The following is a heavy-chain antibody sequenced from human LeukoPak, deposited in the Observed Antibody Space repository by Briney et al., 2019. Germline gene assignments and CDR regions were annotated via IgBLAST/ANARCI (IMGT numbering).Heavy chain of an antibody. V-gene: IGHV3-23*01. J-gene: IGHJ4*02. CDR3: ARDVSLVVGASDF. CDR2: MALSGGPI. D-gene: IGHD2-15*01. Sequence: XVSTMALSGGPINYADSVRGRFTISRDDSKNTLYLHINSLRAEDTAIYYCARDVSLVVGASDFWGQGTPVTVSS.